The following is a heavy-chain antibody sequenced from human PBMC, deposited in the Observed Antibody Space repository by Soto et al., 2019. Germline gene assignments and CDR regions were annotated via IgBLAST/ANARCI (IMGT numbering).Heavy chain of an antibody. J-gene: IGHJ4*02. V-gene: IGHV4-34*01. D-gene: IGHD3-3*01. CDR3: ASGLRFLY. CDR2: INHSGST. CDR1: GGSFIGYY. Sequence: SETLSLTCAVYGGSFIGYYWSWILQPPWKGLEWIGEINHSGSTNYNPSLKSRVTISVDTSKNQFSLKLSSVTAADTAVYYCASGLRFLYWGRGTLVTVSS.